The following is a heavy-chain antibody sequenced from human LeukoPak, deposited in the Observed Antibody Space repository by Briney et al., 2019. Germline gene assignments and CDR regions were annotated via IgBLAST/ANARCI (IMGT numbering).Heavy chain of an antibody. D-gene: IGHD2-21*01. CDR1: GGSISSISYY. V-gene: IGHV4-39*01. CDR3: ARHAIVVVIAISPDAFDI. Sequence: ASETLSFNCSVSGGSISSISYYWGWLRQPPGKGVKWIASIYCSGSTYYYQSIMSRVTISVDTSKNQFSLKLSSVTAADTAVYYCARHAIVVVIAISPDAFDIWGQGTMVTVSS. CDR2: IYCSGST. J-gene: IGHJ3*02.